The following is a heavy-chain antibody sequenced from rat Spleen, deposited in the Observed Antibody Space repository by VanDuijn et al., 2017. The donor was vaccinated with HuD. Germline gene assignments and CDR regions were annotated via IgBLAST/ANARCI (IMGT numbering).Heavy chain of an antibody. CDR3: TRGGYFRH. CDR2: ISYDGTAT. CDR1: GFTFSNYY. Sequence: EVQLVESDGGLVQPGRSLKLSCAASGFTFSNYYMAWVRQAPTKGLEWVASISYDGTATYYRDSVKGRFTLSRDTAQNILYLQMNSPRSEDTATYYCTRGGYFRHWGQGVMVTVSS. D-gene: IGHD2-5*01. V-gene: IGHV5-20*01. J-gene: IGHJ2*01.